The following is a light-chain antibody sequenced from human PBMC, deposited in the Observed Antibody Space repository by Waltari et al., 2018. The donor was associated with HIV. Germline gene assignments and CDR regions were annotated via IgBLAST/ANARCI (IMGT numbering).Light chain of an antibody. CDR3: MQVRSYPRT. J-gene: IGKJ1*01. V-gene: IGKV2-24*01. CDR2: RAS. Sequence: IVLTQTPLSAAFVVGQSAFIACRSRQGLVHDNGRTYLSWFYHRPVEPPRLLIYRASLRLPGVPDRFSGGGAGTQFTLKISSVEADDVGMYYCMQVRSYPRTFGQGTKVEI. CDR1: QGLVHDNGRTY.